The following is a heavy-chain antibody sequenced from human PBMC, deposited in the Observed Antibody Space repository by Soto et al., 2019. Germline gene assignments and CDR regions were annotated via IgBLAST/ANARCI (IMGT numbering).Heavy chain of an antibody. D-gene: IGHD2-21*01. CDR3: ASRFLCDMDF. CDR1: GDTFTSNF. CDR2: INTNSDAT. Sequence: SVKASCKASGDTFTSNFLRWVCQAPGQGLKSMGKINTNSDATLYAQKFQGRLTLTTDTSTSTVYLDLNALKPGVSAVYYCASRFLCDMDFWGQGTTVTVSS. V-gene: IGHV1-46*01. J-gene: IGHJ6*01.